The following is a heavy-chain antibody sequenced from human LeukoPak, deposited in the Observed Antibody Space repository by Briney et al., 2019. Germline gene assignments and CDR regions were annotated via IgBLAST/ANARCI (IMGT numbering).Heavy chain of an antibody. V-gene: IGHV3-23*01. Sequence: GGSLRLSCAASGFTFSSYVMSWVRQAPGKGLEWVSAISGSGGNTYYADSVKGRFTISRDNSKNTLYLQMNSLRAEDTAVYYCAKGRTIFTWGIWGQGTLVTVSS. CDR1: GFTFSSYV. D-gene: IGHD3-3*01. CDR3: AKGRTIFTWGI. CDR2: ISGSGGNT. J-gene: IGHJ4*02.